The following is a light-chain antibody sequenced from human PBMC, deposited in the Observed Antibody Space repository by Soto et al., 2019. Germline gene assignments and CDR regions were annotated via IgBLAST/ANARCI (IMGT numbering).Light chain of an antibody. CDR3: VSFAGGTYV. V-gene: IGLV2-8*01. J-gene: IGLJ1*01. CDR2: DVN. Sequence: QPVLTQPPSASGSPGQSVTISCTGTSSAVGGYIFVSWYQQHPGKAPKLMIYDVNKRPSGVPDRFSGSKSGNTASLTVSGLQAEDEADYYCVSFAGGTYVFGTGTKVTVL. CDR1: SSAVGGYIF.